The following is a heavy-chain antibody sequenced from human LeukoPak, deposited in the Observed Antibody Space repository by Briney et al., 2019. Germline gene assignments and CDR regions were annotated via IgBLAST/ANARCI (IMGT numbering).Heavy chain of an antibody. CDR2: ISAYNGNT. D-gene: IGHD4-17*01. Sequence: ASVKVSCKASGYPFDNFGLTWVRQAPGQGLEWMGWISAYNGNTNNAQQFRDRLTMTTDTSTRTAYLELRSLKSDDTAVYYCARDRLGGDLTGESLYWGQGTLVTVSS. CDR3: ARDRLGGDLTGESLY. J-gene: IGHJ4*02. V-gene: IGHV1-18*01. CDR1: GYPFDNFG.